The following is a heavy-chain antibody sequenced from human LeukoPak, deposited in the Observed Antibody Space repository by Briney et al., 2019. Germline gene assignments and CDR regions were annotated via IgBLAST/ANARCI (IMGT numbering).Heavy chain of an antibody. CDR3: ARDFWSGVYYYMDV. CDR2: IIPIFGTA. J-gene: IGHJ6*03. D-gene: IGHD3-3*01. CDR1: GGTFIIYA. Sequence: GASVRVSCKASGGTFIIYAISWVRQAPGQGLEWMGGIIPIFGTANYAQKFQGRVTITTDESTSTAYMELSSLRSEDTAVYYCARDFWSGVYYYMDVWGKGTTVTVSS. V-gene: IGHV1-69*05.